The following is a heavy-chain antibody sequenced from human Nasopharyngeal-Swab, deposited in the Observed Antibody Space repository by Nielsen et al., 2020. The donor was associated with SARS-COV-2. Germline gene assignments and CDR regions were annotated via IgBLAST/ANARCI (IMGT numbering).Heavy chain of an antibody. CDR1: GFTFNSFG. V-gene: IGHV3-30*03. CDR3: AQARWRYGSGSNNYFDS. J-gene: IGHJ4*02. Sequence: GGSLRPPCAAPGFTFNSFGMPWVPPAPGHGPERGAVTSHYGSNKFYGDSVKGRFTCSRDNSKNTLYLQMNTLRAEDTAVYYCAQARWRYGSGSNNYFDSWGQGTLVTVSS. D-gene: IGHD3-10*01. CDR2: TSHYGSNK.